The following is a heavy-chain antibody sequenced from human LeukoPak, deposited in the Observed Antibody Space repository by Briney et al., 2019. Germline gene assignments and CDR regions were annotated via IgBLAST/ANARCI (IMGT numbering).Heavy chain of an antibody. CDR3: ARVISTDYYVGY. CDR2: ITHSGYE. D-gene: IGHD3-22*01. V-gene: IGHV3-21*01. CDR1: GFTFSVYS. J-gene: IGHJ4*02. Sequence: GGSLRLSCAASGFTFSVYSMNWVRQAPGKGLEWVSSITHSGYEYYADSVRGRFTISRDNAKNSLYLPMNSLRAEDTAVYYCARVISTDYYVGYWGLGTLVTVSS.